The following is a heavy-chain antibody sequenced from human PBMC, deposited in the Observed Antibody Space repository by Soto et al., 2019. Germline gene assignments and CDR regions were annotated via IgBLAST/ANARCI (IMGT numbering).Heavy chain of an antibody. CDR3: ARDVSVQLWHYYYYGMDV. D-gene: IGHD5-18*01. Sequence: PGGSLRLSCAASGFTFSDYYMSWIRQAPGKGLEWVSYISSSGSTIYYADSVKGRFTISRDNAKNSLYLQMNSRRAEDTAVYYCARDVSVQLWHYYYYGMDVWGQGTTVTV. CDR1: GFTFSDYY. CDR2: ISSSGSTI. V-gene: IGHV3-11*01. J-gene: IGHJ6*02.